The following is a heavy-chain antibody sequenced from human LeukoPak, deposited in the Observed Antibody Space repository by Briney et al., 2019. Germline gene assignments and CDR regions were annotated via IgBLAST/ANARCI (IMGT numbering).Heavy chain of an antibody. D-gene: IGHD6-13*01. Sequence: GGSLRLPCAASGFTFSSYSMNWVRQAPGKGLEWVSSISSSSRYIYYADSVKGRFTISRDNAKNSLYLQMNSLRAEDTAVYYCVGYSSSWYVVDYYYGMDVWGQGTTVTVSS. V-gene: IGHV3-21*01. CDR1: GFTFSSYS. J-gene: IGHJ6*02. CDR2: ISSSSRYI. CDR3: VGYSSSWYVVDYYYGMDV.